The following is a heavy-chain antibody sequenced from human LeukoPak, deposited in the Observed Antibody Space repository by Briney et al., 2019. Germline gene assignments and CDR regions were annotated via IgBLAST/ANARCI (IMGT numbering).Heavy chain of an antibody. D-gene: IGHD3-16*01. CDR3: ARDLSIRIGSRPLDY. CDR2: INHSGST. J-gene: IGHJ4*02. CDR1: GGSFSGYY. V-gene: IGHV4-34*01. Sequence: SETLSLTCAVYGGSFSGYYWSWIRQPPGKGLEWIGEINHSGSTNYNPSLKSRVTISVDTSKNQFSLKLSSVTAADTAVYYCARDLSIRIGSRPLDYWGQGTLVTVSS.